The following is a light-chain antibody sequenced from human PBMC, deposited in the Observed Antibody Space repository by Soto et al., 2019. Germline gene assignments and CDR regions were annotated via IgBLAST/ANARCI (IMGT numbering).Light chain of an antibody. V-gene: IGKV3-15*01. CDR1: QNIGSN. Sequence: EIVMTQSQGTLSASPGERATLSCRASQNIGSNLAWYQQKPGQAPRLLFYGPSTRATGIPSRFSGGGSGTESTLTLSSSRSEDFGVYYCQHYNDWPQAVTFGHGTKVDI. CDR2: GPS. CDR3: QHYNDWPQAVT. J-gene: IGKJ3*01.